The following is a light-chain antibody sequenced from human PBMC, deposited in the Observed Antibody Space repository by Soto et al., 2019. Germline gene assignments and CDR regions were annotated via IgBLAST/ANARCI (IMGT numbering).Light chain of an antibody. Sequence: EVVLTQSPGTLSLSPGERATLPCRASQSVSSSHLAWYKQKPGQAPRILIYDASKRSTGIPDMFSGSGSGTDFTLTISRLEPEDFAVYYCYLCCNSPQTFGQGTKVEVK. CDR2: DAS. V-gene: IGKV3-20*01. CDR3: YLCCNSPQT. J-gene: IGKJ1*01. CDR1: QSVSSSH.